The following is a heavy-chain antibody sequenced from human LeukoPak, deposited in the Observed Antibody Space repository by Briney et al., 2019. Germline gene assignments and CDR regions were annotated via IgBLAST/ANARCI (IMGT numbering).Heavy chain of an antibody. Sequence: ASVKVSCKASGYTFTSYYMHWVRQAPGQGLEWMGIINPSGGSTSYAQKFQGRVTMTRDTSTSTVYMELSSLRSEDTDVYYCARAIPNYYGSGSYLDFWGQGTLVTVSS. D-gene: IGHD3-10*01. V-gene: IGHV1-46*03. CDR3: ARAIPNYYGSGSYLDF. CDR2: INPSGGST. J-gene: IGHJ4*02. CDR1: GYTFTSYY.